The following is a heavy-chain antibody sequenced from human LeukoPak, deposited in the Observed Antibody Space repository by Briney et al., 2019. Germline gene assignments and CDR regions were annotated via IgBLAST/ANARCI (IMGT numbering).Heavy chain of an antibody. Sequence: GGSLRLSCAASGFTLSSYAMSWVRQAPGKGLEWVSAISDSGNTYHADSVKGRFTISRDSSKNTLFLQMNRLRPEDAAVYYCAKAPVTTCRGAYCYPFDYWGQGTLITVSS. CDR1: GFTLSSYA. CDR2: ISDSGNT. J-gene: IGHJ4*02. D-gene: IGHD2-21*01. CDR3: AKAPVTTCRGAYCYPFDY. V-gene: IGHV3-23*01.